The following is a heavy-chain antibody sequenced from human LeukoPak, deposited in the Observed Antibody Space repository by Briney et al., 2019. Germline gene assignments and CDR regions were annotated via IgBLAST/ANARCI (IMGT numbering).Heavy chain of an antibody. D-gene: IGHD3-22*01. CDR3: AKSYYYDSSGYYPLFDY. CDR1: GFTFSSYA. V-gene: IGHV3-23*01. J-gene: IGHJ4*02. Sequence: GGSLRLSCAASGFTFSSYAMSWVRQAPGKGLEWVSAISGSGGSTYYADSVKGRLTISRDNSKNTLYLQMNSLRAEDTAVYYCAKSYYYDSSGYYPLFDYWGQGTLVTVSS. CDR2: ISGSGGST.